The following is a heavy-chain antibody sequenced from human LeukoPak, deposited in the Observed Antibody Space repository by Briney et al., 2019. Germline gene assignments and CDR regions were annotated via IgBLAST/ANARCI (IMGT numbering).Heavy chain of an antibody. CDR2: INGNGDST. D-gene: IGHD3/OR15-3a*01. J-gene: IGHJ4*02. CDR3: ARGRTWTYSFDY. CDR1: GFTFTHYS. V-gene: IGHV3-64*02. Sequence: TGGSLRLSCTASGFTFTHYSMHWVRQAPGKGPEYVSTINGNGDSTFYADSVRGRFTISRDNSKNTLYLQLDSLGGDDMGVYFCARGRTWTYSFDYWGQGALVTVSS.